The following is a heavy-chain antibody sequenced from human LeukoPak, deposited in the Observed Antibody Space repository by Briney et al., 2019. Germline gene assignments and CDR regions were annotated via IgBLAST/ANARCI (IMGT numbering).Heavy chain of an antibody. D-gene: IGHD3-3*01. CDR1: GGSFSDYY. CDR2: ISHSGST. J-gene: IGHJ5*02. CDR3: ARAGISIFGMITPNWFDP. Sequence: SETLSLTCTVYGGSFSDYYWSWIRHPPGKGLELIGEISHSGSTKFNPSLKSRVTISVDTSRNQFSLNLTSVTAADTAVYYCARAGISIFGMITPNWFDPWGQGTLVSVSS. V-gene: IGHV4-34*01.